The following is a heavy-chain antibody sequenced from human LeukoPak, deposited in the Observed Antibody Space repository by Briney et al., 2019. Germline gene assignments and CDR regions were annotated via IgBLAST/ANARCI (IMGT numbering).Heavy chain of an antibody. D-gene: IGHD1-26*01. CDR3: ARDPSQKWEAPGVDWFDP. CDR1: GFTFSSYS. CDR2: ISSSSSYI. J-gene: IGHJ5*02. Sequence: PEGSLRLSCAASGFTFSSYSMNWVRQAPGKGLEWVSSISSSSSYIYYADSVKGRFTIFRDNAKNSLYLQMNSLRAEDTAVYYCARDPSQKWEAPGVDWFDPWGQGTLVTVSS. V-gene: IGHV3-21*01.